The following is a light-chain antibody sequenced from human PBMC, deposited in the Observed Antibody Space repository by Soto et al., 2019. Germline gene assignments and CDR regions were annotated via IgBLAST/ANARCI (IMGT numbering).Light chain of an antibody. CDR3: CSYTDIALDVV. CDR2: DVT. Sequence: QSPLTHPASFSWSPGQSITISCTGTSSDIGDYDYVSWYQHLPGKAPKLLIFDVTHRPSGVSDRFSGSKSGNTASLTISGVRPEDEADYYCCSYTDIALDVVFGGGTK. J-gene: IGLJ2*01. V-gene: IGLV2-14*01. CDR1: SSDIGDYDY.